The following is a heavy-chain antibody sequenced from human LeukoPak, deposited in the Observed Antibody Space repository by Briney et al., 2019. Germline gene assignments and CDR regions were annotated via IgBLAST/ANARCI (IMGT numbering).Heavy chain of an antibody. Sequence: SVKVSCKASGGTFSSYAISWVRQAPGQGLEWMGGIIPIFGTANYAQKFQGRVTITTDESTSTAYMKLSSLRSEDTAVYYCARDAARWLQLPPPNLGNYYYMDVWGKGTTVTVSS. V-gene: IGHV1-69*05. CDR2: IIPIFGTA. CDR3: ARDAARWLQLPPPNLGNYYYMDV. D-gene: IGHD5-24*01. J-gene: IGHJ6*03. CDR1: GGTFSSYA.